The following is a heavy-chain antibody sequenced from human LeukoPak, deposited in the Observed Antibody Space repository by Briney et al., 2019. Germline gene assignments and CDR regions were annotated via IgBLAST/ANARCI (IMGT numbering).Heavy chain of an antibody. CDR3: AKWGDYDVLTGYYDSDY. CDR1: GFSFINYA. D-gene: IGHD3-9*01. J-gene: IGHJ4*02. Sequence: GGSLRLSCAASGFSFINYAMSWVRQVPGKGLEWVSAISGRDDSTYYADSVKGRFTISRDTSKNTLYLQMNSLRAEDTAVYYCAKWGDYDVLTGYYDSDYWGQGTLVTVSS. V-gene: IGHV3-23*01. CDR2: ISGRDDST.